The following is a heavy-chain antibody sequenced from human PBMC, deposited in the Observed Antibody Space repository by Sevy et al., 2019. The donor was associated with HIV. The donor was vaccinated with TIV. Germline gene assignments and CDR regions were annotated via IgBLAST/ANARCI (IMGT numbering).Heavy chain of an antibody. D-gene: IGHD2-15*01. CDR3: ARVLPYCSGGSCYSPYDAFDI. V-gene: IGHV1-2*02. J-gene: IGHJ3*02. Sequence: ASVKVSCKASGYTFTGHYMHWVRQAPGQGLEWMGWINPNSGSTDYAQKFQGRVTLTRDTSISTAYLELSRLTSDDTAVYYCARVLPYCSGGSCYSPYDAFDIWGQGTMVTVSS. CDR2: INPNSGST. CDR1: GYTFTGHY.